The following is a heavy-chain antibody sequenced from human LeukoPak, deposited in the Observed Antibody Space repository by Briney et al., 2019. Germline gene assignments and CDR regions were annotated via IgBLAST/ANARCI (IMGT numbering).Heavy chain of an antibody. Sequence: PGGSLRLSCAASGFIVSTDYMSWVRQAPGKGLEWVSVIYSGGNTYYADSVKGRFTISRDSSENTLYLQMSSLRAEDTAVYYCARDPYSYGYGWFDPWGQGTLVTVSS. J-gene: IGHJ5*02. V-gene: IGHV3-53*01. D-gene: IGHD5-18*01. CDR3: ARDPYSYGYGWFDP. CDR2: IYSGGNT. CDR1: GFIVSTDY.